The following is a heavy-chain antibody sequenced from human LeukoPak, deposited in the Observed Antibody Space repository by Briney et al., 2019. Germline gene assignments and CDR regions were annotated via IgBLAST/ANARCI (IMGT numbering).Heavy chain of an antibody. Sequence: PSETLSLTCTVSGDSMNSHYWSWIRQPPGKGLEWIGYISYIGSTNYNPSLKSQVTTSVDTSKNQFSLKLSSVTAADTAVYYCARDPTTVTKGLDIWGKGTMVTVSS. D-gene: IGHD4-17*01. J-gene: IGHJ3*02. CDR2: ISYIGST. CDR1: GDSMNSHY. CDR3: ARDPTTVTKGLDI. V-gene: IGHV4-59*11.